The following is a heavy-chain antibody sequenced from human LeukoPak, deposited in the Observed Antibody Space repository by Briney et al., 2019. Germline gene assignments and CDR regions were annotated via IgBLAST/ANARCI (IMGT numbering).Heavy chain of an antibody. J-gene: IGHJ4*02. V-gene: IGHV1-3*01. CDR2: INAGNGGT. Sequence: ASVKVSCKASGYTFSRYVVHWVRQAPGQRPDWMGWINAGNGGTKYSQNFQGRVTITWDRSANTAYMELSSLTSEDTALYYCARDDCGDTCYPGGYWGQGTLVAVSS. D-gene: IGHD2-21*01. CDR1: GYTFSRYV. CDR3: ARDDCGDTCYPGGY.